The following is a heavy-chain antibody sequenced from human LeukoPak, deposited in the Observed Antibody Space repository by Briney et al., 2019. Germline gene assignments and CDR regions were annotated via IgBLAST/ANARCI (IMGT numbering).Heavy chain of an antibody. CDR1: GGSFSGYY. J-gene: IGHJ5*02. CDR3: ARAPVDYEWGSGNWFDP. Sequence: SETLSLTCAVYGGSFSGYYWSWIRQPPGKGLEWIGEINHSGSTNYNPSLKSRVTISVDTSKNQFSLKLSSVTAADTAVYYCARAPVDYEWGSGNWFDPWGQGTLVTVSS. CDR2: INHSGST. V-gene: IGHV4-34*01. D-gene: IGHD3-16*01.